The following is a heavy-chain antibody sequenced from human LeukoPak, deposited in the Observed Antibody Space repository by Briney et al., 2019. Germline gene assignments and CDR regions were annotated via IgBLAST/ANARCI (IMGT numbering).Heavy chain of an antibody. Sequence: KPSETLSLTCTVSGGSISSYYWSWIRQPAGKGLEWIGRIYTSGSTNYNPSLKSRVTISVDTSKNQFSLKLSSVTAADTAVYYCARVIYDGEWPPADDAFDIWGQGTMVTVSS. CDR1: GGSISSYY. CDR2: IYTSGST. J-gene: IGHJ3*02. V-gene: IGHV4-4*07. D-gene: IGHD3-16*01. CDR3: ARVIYDGEWPPADDAFDI.